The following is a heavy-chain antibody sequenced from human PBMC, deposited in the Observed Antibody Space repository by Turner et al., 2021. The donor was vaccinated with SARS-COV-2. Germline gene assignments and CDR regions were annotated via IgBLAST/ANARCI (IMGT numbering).Heavy chain of an antibody. Sequence: QVQLVDSGGGVVEPGRSLRLSCAESGFTFSRYGMRWVRQAPGKWLEWVAVIWYDGSNKYYADSVKGRFTISRDNSKNTLYLQMNTLRAEDTAVYYCAKSGFGYSSGWGYFDYWGQGTLVTVSS. CDR1: GFTFSRYG. J-gene: IGHJ4*02. CDR2: IWYDGSNK. D-gene: IGHD6-19*01. CDR3: AKSGFGYSSGWGYFDY. V-gene: IGHV3-33*06.